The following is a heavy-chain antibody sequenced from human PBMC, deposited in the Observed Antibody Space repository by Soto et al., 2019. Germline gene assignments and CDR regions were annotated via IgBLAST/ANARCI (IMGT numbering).Heavy chain of an antibody. CDR1: GGSISTYY. V-gene: IGHV4-4*07. Sequence: SETLSLTCTVSGGSISTYYWIWIRQPAGKGLEWIGRIYASGSTNYNPSLKSRVTMSVATSKNQFSLKLSSVTAADTAVYYCAKILSTVTTYYYGMDAWGQGTTVTVSS. CDR2: IYASGST. J-gene: IGHJ6*02. D-gene: IGHD4-17*01. CDR3: AKILSTVTTYYYGMDA.